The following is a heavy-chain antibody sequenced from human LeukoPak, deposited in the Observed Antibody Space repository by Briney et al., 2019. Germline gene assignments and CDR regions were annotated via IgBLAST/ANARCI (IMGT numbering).Heavy chain of an antibody. J-gene: IGHJ4*02. CDR2: INSDGSSS. D-gene: IGHD6-6*01. CDR3: ARGLSEYASSLGY. CDR1: GFTFSSYG. V-gene: IGHV3-74*01. Sequence: GGSLRLSCAASGFTFSSYGMHWVRQAPGKGLVWVSRINSDGSSSSYADSVRGRFSISRDNAKNTLYLQMNSLRAEDTAVYYCARGLSEYASSLGYWGQGTLVTVSA.